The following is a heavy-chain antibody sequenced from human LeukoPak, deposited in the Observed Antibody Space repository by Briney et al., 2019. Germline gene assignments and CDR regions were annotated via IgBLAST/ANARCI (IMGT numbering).Heavy chain of an antibody. CDR1: GFTFSSYW. CDR2: IKQDGSEA. J-gene: IGHJ6*03. Sequence: PGGSLRLSCAASGFTFSSYWMTWVRQAPGKGLEWVANIKQDGSEAYYVDSVKGRFTVSRDNAKNSLYLQLNSLGAEDTAVYYCATRYCTIPACRASSYHCMDNWGKGTTDTVSS. CDR3: ATRYCTIPACRASSYHCMDN. D-gene: IGHD2-8*01. V-gene: IGHV3-7*01.